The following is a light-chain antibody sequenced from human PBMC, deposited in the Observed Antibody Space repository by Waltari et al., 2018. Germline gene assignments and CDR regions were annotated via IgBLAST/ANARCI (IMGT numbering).Light chain of an antibody. CDR1: QSVRTN. CDR2: GAS. CDR3: HEYEYWPPGT. V-gene: IGKV3-15*01. Sequence: EIVMTQSPATLSVSPGDRATLSCRASQSVRTNLAWFQQKPGQPPRLLISGASTRATGIPARFSGSGSGIEFTLTITGLQSEDFAVYYCHEYEYWPPGTFGPGTKVEIK. J-gene: IGKJ3*01.